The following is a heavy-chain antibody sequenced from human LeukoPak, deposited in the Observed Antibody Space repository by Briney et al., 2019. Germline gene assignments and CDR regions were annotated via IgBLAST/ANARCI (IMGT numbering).Heavy chain of an antibody. V-gene: IGHV3-15*01. CDR2: IKSKTDGGTT. J-gene: IGHJ6*03. Sequence: PGGSLRLSWAASGFTFSNAWMSWVRQAPGKGLEWVGRIKSKTDGGTTDYAAPVKGRFTISRDDSKNTLYLQMNSLKTEDTAVYYCTTDRIVVVPAAPYYYYMDVWGKGTTVTVSS. D-gene: IGHD2-2*01. CDR1: GFTFSNAW. CDR3: TTDRIVVVPAAPYYYYMDV.